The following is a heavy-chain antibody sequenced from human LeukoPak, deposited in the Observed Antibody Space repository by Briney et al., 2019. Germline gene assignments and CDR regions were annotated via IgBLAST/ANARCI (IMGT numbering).Heavy chain of an antibody. CDR1: GFSVGSNY. CDR2: IYSGDST. Sequence: GGSLRLSCAASGFSVGSNYMSWVRQAPGKGLEWVSLIYSGDSTSYADSVKGRFTISRDKSKNTLYLQMNSLRAEDTAVYHCARSDDFRSGYWDYWGQGTLVTVSS. V-gene: IGHV3-53*01. CDR3: ARSDDFRSGYWDY. D-gene: IGHD3-3*01. J-gene: IGHJ4*02.